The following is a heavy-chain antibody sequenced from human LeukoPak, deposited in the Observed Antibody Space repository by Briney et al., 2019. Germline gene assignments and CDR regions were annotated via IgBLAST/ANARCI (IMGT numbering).Heavy chain of an antibody. CDR2: FCLGRDT. V-gene: IGHV4-38-2*02. D-gene: IGHD3-16*01. J-gene: IGHJ4*02. CDR1: GDSVTNDFF. CDR3: ARWASISRQPGGFFDH. Sequence: SETLSLTCTVSGDSVTNDFFWGWVWQPPGKELEWIGSFCLGRDTYYRPSLKSRVTISVDTSKNQFSLNLNSVTAADTAVYYCARWASISRQPGGFFDHWGQGTLVTVSS.